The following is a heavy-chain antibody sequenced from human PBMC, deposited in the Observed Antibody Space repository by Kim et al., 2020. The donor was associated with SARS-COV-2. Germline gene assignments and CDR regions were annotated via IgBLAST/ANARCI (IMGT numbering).Heavy chain of an antibody. V-gene: IGHV3-66*02. Sequence: GGSLRLSCAASGFTVSSNYMSWVRQAPGKGLEWVSVIYSGGSTYYADSVKGRFTISRDNSKNTLYLQMNSLRAEDTAVYYCARRPKLYYFDYWGQGTLVTVSS. J-gene: IGHJ4*02. CDR1: GFTVSSNY. D-gene: IGHD1-1*01. CDR2: IYSGGST. CDR3: ARRPKLYYFDY.